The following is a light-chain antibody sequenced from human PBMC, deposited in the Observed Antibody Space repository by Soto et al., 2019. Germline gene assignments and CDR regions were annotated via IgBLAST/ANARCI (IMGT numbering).Light chain of an antibody. V-gene: IGKV3-20*01. CDR1: QSVSSSY. CDR3: QQYGSSSFT. Sequence: EIVLTQSPGTLSLSPGERATLSCRASQSVSSSYLAWYQQKPGQAPRLLIYGACSRATGIPDRFSGSGSGTDFTLTISRLEPEDFAVYYCQQYGSSSFTFGPGTKVDIK. J-gene: IGKJ3*01. CDR2: GAC.